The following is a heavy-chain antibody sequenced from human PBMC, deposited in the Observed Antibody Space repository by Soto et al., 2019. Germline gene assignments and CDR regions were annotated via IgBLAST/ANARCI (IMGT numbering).Heavy chain of an antibody. D-gene: IGHD4-4*01. CDR3: ARSPSWETTVTPYYFDY. J-gene: IGHJ4*02. Sequence: ASVKVSCKASRYTFISYDINWVRQATGQGLEWMGWMNPKSANTGYAQNFQGRVTMTRNTSISTAYMELSSLRSEDTAVYYCARSPSWETTVTPYYFDYWGQATLVNVPS. V-gene: IGHV1-8*01. CDR1: RYTFISYD. CDR2: MNPKSANT.